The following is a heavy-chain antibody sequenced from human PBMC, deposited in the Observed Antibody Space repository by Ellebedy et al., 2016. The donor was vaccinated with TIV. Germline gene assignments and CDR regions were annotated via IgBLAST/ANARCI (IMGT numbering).Heavy chain of an antibody. CDR3: ARLSNTNSFFDY. V-gene: IGHV3-23*01. D-gene: IGHD2-2*01. CDR2: ISANGADT. CDR1: GFTLRDYA. J-gene: IGHJ4*02. Sequence: GESLKISXAASGFTLRDYAMSWVRQAPGKGLEWVSSISANGADTQYADSVMGRFTISRDNSKNTLILQMNSLRGDDTATYYCARLSNTNSFFDYWGQGTFVTFSS.